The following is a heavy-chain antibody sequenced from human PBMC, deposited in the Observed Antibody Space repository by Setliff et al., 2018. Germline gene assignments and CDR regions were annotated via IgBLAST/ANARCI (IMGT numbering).Heavy chain of an antibody. V-gene: IGHV4-34*01. J-gene: IGHJ4*02. CDR2: INHSGSA. CDR3: ARGRNVAARLLDS. D-gene: IGHD6-6*01. CDR1: GGTFTYYY. Sequence: SETLSLTCAAHGGTFTYYYWTWIRQSPGKGLEWIGEINHSGSANYSPSLKSRVTISIDTSKNQFSLTLKSVTAADTAVYYCARGRNVAARLLDSWGQGTLVTVSS.